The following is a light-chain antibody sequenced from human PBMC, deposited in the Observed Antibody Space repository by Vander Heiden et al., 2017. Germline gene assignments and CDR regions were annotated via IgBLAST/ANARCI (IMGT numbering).Light chain of an antibody. CDR1: QSISSY. Sequence: DIQMTQSPSSLSASVGDRVTITCRASQSISSYLDWYQQKPGKAPKLLIYAASNLQSGVPSKFSGSGSGTDFTLTISSLQPEDFATYYCQQRNSTPFTFGEGTRVEVK. J-gene: IGKJ5*01. CDR3: QQRNSTPFT. CDR2: AAS. V-gene: IGKV1-39*01.